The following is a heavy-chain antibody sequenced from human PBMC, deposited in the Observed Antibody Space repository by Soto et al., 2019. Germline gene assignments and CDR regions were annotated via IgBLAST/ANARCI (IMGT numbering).Heavy chain of an antibody. CDR1: GYTLTELS. D-gene: IGHD6-19*01. Sequence: ASVEVSCKVSGYTLTELSIHWVRQAPGKGLEWMGGFDPEDGETIYAQKFQGRVTMTEDTSTDTAYMELSSLRSEDTAVYYCATALEYSSGWSEEHFVYWGPGTMLTVYS. CDR3: ATALEYSSGWSEEHFVY. CDR2: FDPEDGET. J-gene: IGHJ4*02. V-gene: IGHV1-24*01.